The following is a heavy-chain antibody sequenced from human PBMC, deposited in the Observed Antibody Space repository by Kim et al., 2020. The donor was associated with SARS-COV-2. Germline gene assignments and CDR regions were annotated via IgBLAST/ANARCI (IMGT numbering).Heavy chain of an antibody. J-gene: IGHJ5*02. CDR2: ISWNSGSI. Sequence: GGSLRLSCAASGFTFDDYAMHWVRQAPGKGLEWVSGISWNSGSIGYADSVKGRFTISRDNAKNSLYLQMNSLRAEDTALYYCAVYSGYDLYNWLDPWGQG. CDR3: AVYSGYDLYNWLDP. D-gene: IGHD5-12*01. V-gene: IGHV3-9*01. CDR1: GFTFDDYA.